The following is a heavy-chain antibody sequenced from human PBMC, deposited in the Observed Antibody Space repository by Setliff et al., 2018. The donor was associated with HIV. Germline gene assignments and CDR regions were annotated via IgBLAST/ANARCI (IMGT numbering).Heavy chain of an antibody. V-gene: IGHV4-34*01. Sequence: PSETLSLTCAVYGGSFSGYYWSWIRQPPGKGLEWIGEINHDRTTNYNPSLKSRVTISVDTSKNQFSLTLNSVTAADTAVYYRARGSRQLTIFGVVFKTNYYFMDVWGKGTAVTVSS. J-gene: IGHJ6*03. CDR3: ARGSRQLTIFGVVFKTNYYFMDV. CDR1: GGSFSGYY. D-gene: IGHD3-3*01. CDR2: INHDRTT.